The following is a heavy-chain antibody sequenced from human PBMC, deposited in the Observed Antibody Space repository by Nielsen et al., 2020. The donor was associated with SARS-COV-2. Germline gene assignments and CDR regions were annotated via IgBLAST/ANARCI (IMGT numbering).Heavy chain of an antibody. J-gene: IGHJ4*02. V-gene: IGHV3-21*04. CDR1: RFGLATYT. CDR3: AKTVHYYDPLRVWYLDY. D-gene: IGHD3-22*01. CDR2: ISSPSNYV. Sequence: GPSLNLSCAASRFGLATYTIHWLRQPPRKRLAWVSCISSPSNYVHYADSVKGRFTISRDNSKNTLYLQMNSLSAEDTAIYYCAKTVHYYDPLRVWYLDYWGQGTLVTVSS.